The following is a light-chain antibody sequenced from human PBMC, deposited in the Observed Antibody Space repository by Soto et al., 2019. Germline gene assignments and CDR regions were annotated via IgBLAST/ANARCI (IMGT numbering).Light chain of an antibody. J-gene: IGLJ6*01. CDR2: ENN. V-gene: IGLV1-51*01. Sequence: QAVVTQPPSMSAAPGQKVTITCFGSGSNVGSNYVSWFRQLPGTAPKLLIYENNKRTSGTTARVSGSRSVTSATLGIAGLQTGDEADYYCAAWDSSRSVVVFGSGTQLTVL. CDR1: GSNVGSNY. CDR3: AAWDSSRSVVV.